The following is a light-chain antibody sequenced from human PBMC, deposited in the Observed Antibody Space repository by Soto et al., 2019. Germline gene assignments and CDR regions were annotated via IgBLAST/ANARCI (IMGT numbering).Light chain of an antibody. CDR3: SSYTSSNTLI. CDR1: SSDVGGYNY. Sequence: QSALIQPASVSGSRGQSITISCTGASSDVGGYNYVSWYQQFPGRAPKVMIYEVTNRPSGVSNRFYGSKSGNTASLTISGLQAEDEADYYCSSYTSSNTLIFGGGTKVTVL. V-gene: IGLV2-14*01. CDR2: EVT. J-gene: IGLJ2*01.